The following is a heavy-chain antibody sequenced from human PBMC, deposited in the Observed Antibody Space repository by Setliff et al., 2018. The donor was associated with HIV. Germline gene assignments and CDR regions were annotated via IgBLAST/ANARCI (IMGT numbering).Heavy chain of an antibody. CDR1: GYTFTGYF. J-gene: IGHJ3*02. D-gene: IGHD3-9*01. V-gene: IGHV1-2*06. CDR2: INPNTGDT. Sequence: EASVKVSCKASGYTFTGYFIHWVRQAPGQGLEWMGRINPNTGDTNYAQKFQDRVTMTRDTSINTAYMELSRLRSGDTAVYYCAREYDVLTGYYISAFDIWGQGTMVTVSS. CDR3: AREYDVLTGYYISAFDI.